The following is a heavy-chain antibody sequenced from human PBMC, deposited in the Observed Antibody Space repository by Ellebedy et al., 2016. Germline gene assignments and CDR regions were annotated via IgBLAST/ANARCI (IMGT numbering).Heavy chain of an antibody. CDR3: ARALGTVWFDP. CDR2: IYYSGST. Sequence: SETLSLXCTVSGGSISSYYWSWIRQPPGKGLEWIGYIYYSGSTNYNPSLKSRVTISVDTSKNQFSLKLSSVTAADTAVYYCARALGTVWFDPWGQGTLVTVSS. J-gene: IGHJ5*02. CDR1: GGSISSYY. V-gene: IGHV4-59*13. D-gene: IGHD6-13*01.